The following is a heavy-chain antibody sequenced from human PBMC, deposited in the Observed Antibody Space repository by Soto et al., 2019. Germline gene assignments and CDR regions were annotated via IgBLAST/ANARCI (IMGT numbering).Heavy chain of an antibody. D-gene: IGHD6-13*01. CDR3: ARDGRGSNWPIDY. V-gene: IGHV3-48*01. CDR2: ISGGSINI. CDR1: GFTFSSYS. J-gene: IGHJ4*02. Sequence: EVQLMESGGGLVQPGGSLRLSCAASGFTFSSYSMNWVRQAPGKGLEWLSYISGGSINIYYADSVKGRFTISRDNAKNSLYLQLNSLRAEDTAVYYFARDGRGSNWPIDYWGQGTLVTVSS.